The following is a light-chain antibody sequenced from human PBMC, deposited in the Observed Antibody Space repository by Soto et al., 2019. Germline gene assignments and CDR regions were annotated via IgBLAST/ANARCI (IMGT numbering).Light chain of an antibody. Sequence: EIVLTQSPGTLSLSPGERATLSCRASQSVSSSYLAWYQQKPGQAPRLLIYGASSGATVIPDRFSGSGSGTDFTLTISRLEPEDFAVYYCQQYGSSPSWTFGQGTK. CDR1: QSVSSSY. J-gene: IGKJ1*01. CDR2: GAS. CDR3: QQYGSSPSWT. V-gene: IGKV3-20*01.